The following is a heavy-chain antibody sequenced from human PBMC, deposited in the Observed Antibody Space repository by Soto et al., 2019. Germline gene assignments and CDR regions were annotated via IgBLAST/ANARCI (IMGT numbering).Heavy chain of an antibody. CDR2: IYYSRST. CDR3: ARAGDYGGIQGLEY. D-gene: IGHD4-17*01. J-gene: IGHJ4*02. V-gene: IGHV4-59*01. CDR1: GGSISSYY. Sequence: SETLSLTCTVSGGSISSYYWSCIRQPPGKGLEWIGYIYYSRSTNYNPSLKSRVTISVDTSKNQFSLKLSSVTAADTAVYYCARAGDYGGIQGLEYRGQGTMVTVSS.